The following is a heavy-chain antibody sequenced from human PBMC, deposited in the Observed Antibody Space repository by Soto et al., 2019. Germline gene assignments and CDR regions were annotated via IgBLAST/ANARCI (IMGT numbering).Heavy chain of an antibody. D-gene: IGHD3-22*01. CDR3: ARHDYYDSNGSSYYGMDV. J-gene: IGHJ6*02. V-gene: IGHV3-7*04. CDR2: IKQDGSQK. Sequence: GGSLRLSCAASGFTFSRYWMSWVRQGPGKGLEWVANIKQDGSQKNYVDSVKGRVTISRDNAKNSLYLQMNSLRAEDTAVYYCARHDYYDSNGSSYYGMDVWGQGTTVTVSS. CDR1: GFTFSRYW.